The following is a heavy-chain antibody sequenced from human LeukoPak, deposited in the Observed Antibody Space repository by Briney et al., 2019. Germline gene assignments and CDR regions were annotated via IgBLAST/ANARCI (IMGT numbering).Heavy chain of an antibody. Sequence: ASVKVSCKASGYTFTTYGISWVRQAPGQGLEWMGWISVYYDNTNYAQKFQGRVTMTRDTSISTAYMELSRLRSDDTAVYYCARGVYCGGDCYPGGNAFDIWGQGTMVTVSS. J-gene: IGHJ3*02. CDR3: ARGVYCGGDCYPGGNAFDI. D-gene: IGHD2-21*02. V-gene: IGHV1-18*01. CDR1: GYTFTTYG. CDR2: ISVYYDNT.